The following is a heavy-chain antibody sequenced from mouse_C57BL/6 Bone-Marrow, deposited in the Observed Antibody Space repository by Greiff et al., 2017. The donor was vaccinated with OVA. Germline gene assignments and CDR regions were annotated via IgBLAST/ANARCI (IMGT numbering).Heavy chain of an antibody. Sequence: VKLVESGAELARPGASVKLSCKASGYTFNSYGISWVKQRTGQGLEWIGEIYPRSGNTYYNEKFKGKATLTADKSSSTAYMELRSLTSEDSAVYFWAFITTVVALDAMDYWGQGTSVTVSS. CDR1: GYTFNSYG. V-gene: IGHV1-81*01. J-gene: IGHJ4*01. CDR2: IYPRSGNT. D-gene: IGHD1-1*01. CDR3: AFITTVVALDAMDY.